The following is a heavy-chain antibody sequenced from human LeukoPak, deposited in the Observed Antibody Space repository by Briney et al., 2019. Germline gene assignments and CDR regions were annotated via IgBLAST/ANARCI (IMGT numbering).Heavy chain of an antibody. CDR3: ARSTMVRGANTEQIDY. J-gene: IGHJ4*02. Sequence: GASMKVSCKVSGYTLTELSMHWVRQAPGKGLEWMGGFDPEDGETIYAQKFQGRVTMTEDTSTDTAYMELSSLRSEDTAVYYCARSTMVRGANTEQIDYWGQGTLVTVSS. D-gene: IGHD3-10*01. CDR1: GYTLTELS. CDR2: FDPEDGET. V-gene: IGHV1-24*01.